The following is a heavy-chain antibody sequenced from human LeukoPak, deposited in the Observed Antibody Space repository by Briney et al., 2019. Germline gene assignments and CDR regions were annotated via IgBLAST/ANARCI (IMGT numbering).Heavy chain of an antibody. D-gene: IGHD3-3*01. V-gene: IGHV4-59*01. J-gene: IGHJ4*02. CDR1: GGSISSYY. Sequence: TTSETLSLTCTVSGGSISSYYWSWIRQPPGKGLEWIGYIYYSGSTNYNPSLKSRVTISVDTSKNQFSLKLSSVTAADAAVYYCARENTIFGVVIDSWGQGTLVTVSS. CDR3: ARENTIFGVVIDS. CDR2: IYYSGST.